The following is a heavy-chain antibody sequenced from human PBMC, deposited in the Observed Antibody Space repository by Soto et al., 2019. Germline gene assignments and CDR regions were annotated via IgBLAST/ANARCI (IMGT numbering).Heavy chain of an antibody. J-gene: IGHJ6*02. CDR2: IRSKAYGGTT. D-gene: IGHD5-18*01. CDR1: GITFGDHA. CDR3: ARSPVDTAMIGVNYFYYYGLDV. Sequence: VQVVESGGGLVKPGRSLRLSCTTSGITFGDHAVAWFRQAPGKGLEWVGFIRSKAYGGTTEYAASVKGRFTISRDDSKSIAYLQMNSLKTEDTAVYSCARSPVDTAMIGVNYFYYYGLDVWGQGTTVTVSS. V-gene: IGHV3-49*05.